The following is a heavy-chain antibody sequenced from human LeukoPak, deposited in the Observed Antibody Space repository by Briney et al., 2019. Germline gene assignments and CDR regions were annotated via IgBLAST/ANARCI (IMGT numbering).Heavy chain of an antibody. CDR2: ISYDGSNK. V-gene: IGHV3-30*14. CDR3: ARGGLTLVRGGYAFDT. J-gene: IGHJ3*02. Sequence: GGSLRLSCAASGFTFSSYAMHWVRQAPGKGLEWVAVISYDGSNKYYADSVQGRFTFSRDNSKNTLYLQMNSLRAEDTAVYYCARGGLTLVRGGYAFDTWGQGTMVTVSS. CDR1: GFTFSSYA. D-gene: IGHD3-10*01.